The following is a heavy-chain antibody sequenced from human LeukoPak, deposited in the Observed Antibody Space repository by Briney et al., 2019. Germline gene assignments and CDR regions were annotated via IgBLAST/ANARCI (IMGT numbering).Heavy chain of an antibody. D-gene: IGHD6-19*01. V-gene: IGHV3-23*01. J-gene: IGHJ4*02. CDR3: AKDASYSSGWFYFDY. CDR2: ISGCGGST. CDR1: GFTFSSYA. Sequence: PGGSLRLSCAASGFTFSSYAMSWVRQAPGKGLEWVSAISGCGGSTYYADSVKGRFTISRDNSKNTLYLQMNSLRAEDTAVYYCAKDASYSSGWFYFDYWGQGTLVTVSS.